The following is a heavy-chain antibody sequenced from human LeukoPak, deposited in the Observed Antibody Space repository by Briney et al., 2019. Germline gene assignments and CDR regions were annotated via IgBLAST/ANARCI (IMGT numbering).Heavy chain of an antibody. J-gene: IGHJ4*02. CDR1: GYTFTSYG. CDR2: ISAYNGNT. Sequence: VASVKVSCKAPGYTFTSYGISWVRQAPGQGLEWMGWISAYNGNTNYAQKLQGRVTMTTDTSTSTAYMELRSLRSDDTAVYYCARDHLPRYFDWLLNMWGQGTLVTVSS. V-gene: IGHV1-18*01. CDR3: ARDHLPRYFDWLLNM. D-gene: IGHD3-9*01.